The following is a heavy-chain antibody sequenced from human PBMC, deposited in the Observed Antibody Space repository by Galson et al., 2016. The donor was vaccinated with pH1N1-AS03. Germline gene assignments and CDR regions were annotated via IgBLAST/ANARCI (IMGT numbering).Heavy chain of an antibody. Sequence: SLRLSCAASGFIFSNYWMSWVRQAPGKGLESVANINQGGSETYYVDSVKGRSTIFRDNAKNSLYLQMNSQRADDTAVYYCARADGGAADYWGQGTLVSFS. CDR3: ARADGGAADY. CDR1: GFIFSNYW. V-gene: IGHV3-7*03. CDR2: INQGGSET. J-gene: IGHJ4*02. D-gene: IGHD3-16*01.